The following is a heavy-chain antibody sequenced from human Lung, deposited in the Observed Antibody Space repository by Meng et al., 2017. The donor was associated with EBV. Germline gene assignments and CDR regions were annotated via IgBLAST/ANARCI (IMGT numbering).Heavy chain of an antibody. J-gene: IGHJ4*02. CDR1: GYTFTSYA. Sequence: QVQLVQSGAELKKPXXXXEVXXKASGYTFTSYAMNWVRQAPGQGLEWMGWINTNTGNPTYAQGFTGRFVFSLDTSVSTAYLQISSLKAEDTAVYYCARGDYYDSSGLDYWGQGTLVTVSS. V-gene: IGHV7-4-1*02. D-gene: IGHD3-22*01. CDR3: ARGDYYDSSGLDY. CDR2: INTNTGNP.